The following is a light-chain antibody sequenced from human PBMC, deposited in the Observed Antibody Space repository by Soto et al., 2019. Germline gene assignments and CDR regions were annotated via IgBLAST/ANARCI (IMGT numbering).Light chain of an antibody. Sequence: EIVLTQSPGNMSLFPGERATLSCRASQSFSSSDLAWYQQKPGQAPKALIFGVSSRATGIPDRFSGSGSGTDFTLTISRLEPEDFAVYYCQQYGSSRSFGQGTKVEIK. CDR3: QQYGSSRS. V-gene: IGKV3-20*01. J-gene: IGKJ1*01. CDR1: QSFSSSD. CDR2: GVS.